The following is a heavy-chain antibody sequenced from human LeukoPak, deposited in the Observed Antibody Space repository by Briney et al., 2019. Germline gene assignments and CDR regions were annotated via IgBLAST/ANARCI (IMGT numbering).Heavy chain of an antibody. CDR1: GYTFDKYW. Sequence: RSGESLKISCKGSGYTFDKYWISWVRQTPGKGLEWMGIIYPGDSGARYNPSFQGQVTMSVDKSMSTAYLQWSSLKASDTATYYCATQYAQFYDFWGQGTLVTVSS. J-gene: IGHJ4*01. D-gene: IGHD2-8*01. CDR2: IYPGDSGA. CDR3: ATQYAQFYDF. V-gene: IGHV5-51*01.